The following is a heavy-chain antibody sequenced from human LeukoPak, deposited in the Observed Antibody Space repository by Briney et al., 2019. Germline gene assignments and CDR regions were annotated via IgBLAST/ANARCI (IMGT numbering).Heavy chain of an antibody. D-gene: IGHD3-22*01. CDR2: INHSGST. V-gene: IGHV4-34*01. CDR3: ARVWRYYDSSGYYYSYYYYYGMDV. Sequence: SETLSFTCAVYGGSFSGYYWSWIRQPPGKGLEWIGEINHSGSTNYNPSLKSRVTISVDTSKNQFSLKLSSVTAADTAVYYCARVWRYYDSSGYYYSYYYYYGMDVWGQGTTVTVSS. CDR1: GGSFSGYY. J-gene: IGHJ6*02.